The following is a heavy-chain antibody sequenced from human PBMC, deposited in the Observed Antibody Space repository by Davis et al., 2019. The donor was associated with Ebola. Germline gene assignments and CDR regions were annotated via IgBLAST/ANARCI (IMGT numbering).Heavy chain of an antibody. CDR2: IIPMFATA. D-gene: IGHD3-10*01. CDR3: ARTITMVQGGAFDI. V-gene: IGHV1-69*06. CDR1: GGSFSSYA. J-gene: IGHJ3*02. Sequence: SVKVSCKSSGGSFSSYAISWVRQAPGQGLEWMGGIIPMFATASYAQKFQGRVTITADKSTSTAYMEVSSLRSDDTAVYYCARTITMVQGGAFDIWGQGTMVTVSS.